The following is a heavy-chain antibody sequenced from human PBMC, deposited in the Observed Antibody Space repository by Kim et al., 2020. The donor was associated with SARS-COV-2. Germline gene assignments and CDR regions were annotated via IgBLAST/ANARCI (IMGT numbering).Heavy chain of an antibody. CDR3: TRGTSY. CDR2: ADSGTT. V-gene: IGHV3-49*02. J-gene: IGHJ4*02. Sequence: ADSGTTEYAASVKGRFTISRDESKSIAYLQMNSLKTEDTAVYYCTRGTSYWGQGTLVTVSS. D-gene: IGHD1-1*01.